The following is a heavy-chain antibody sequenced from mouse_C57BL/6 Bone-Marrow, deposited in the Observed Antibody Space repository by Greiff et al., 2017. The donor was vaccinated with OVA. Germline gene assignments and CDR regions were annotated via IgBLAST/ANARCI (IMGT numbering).Heavy chain of an antibody. Sequence: EVKLVESGGGLVKPGGSLKLSCAASGFTFSSYAMSWVRQTPEKRLEWVATISDGGSYTYYPDNVKGRFTISRDNAKNNLYLQMSHLKSEDTAMYYCASRKDAMDYWGQGTSVTVSS. CDR3: ASRKDAMDY. CDR2: ISDGGSYT. V-gene: IGHV5-4*03. J-gene: IGHJ4*01. CDR1: GFTFSSYA.